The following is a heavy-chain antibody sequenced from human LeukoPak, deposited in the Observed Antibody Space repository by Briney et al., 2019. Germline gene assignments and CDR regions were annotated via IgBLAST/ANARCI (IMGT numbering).Heavy chain of an antibody. J-gene: IGHJ4*02. CDR2: ISWNSGSI. D-gene: IGHD6-13*01. V-gene: IGHV3-9*01. Sequence: GRSLRLSCAASGFTFDDYAMHWVRQAPGKGLEWVSGISWNSGSIGYADSVKGRFTISRDNAKNSLYLQMNSLRAEDTALYYCAKEAAAGFYWGQGTLVTVSS. CDR3: AKEAAAGFY. CDR1: GFTFDDYA.